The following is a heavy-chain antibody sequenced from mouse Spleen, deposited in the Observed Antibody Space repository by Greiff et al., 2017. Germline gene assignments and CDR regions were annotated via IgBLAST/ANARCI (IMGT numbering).Heavy chain of an antibody. CDR2: INPNAGGT. V-gene: IGHV1-42*01. Sequence: EVQLQQSGPELVQPGASVKLSCTASGYSFTGYYMNWVNQSPEKSLEWIGEINPNAGGTTYNHKLKAKATFTVDKSSSTAYMQLKSLTSEDAAVYYCARDYRYEPFAYWGQGTLVTVSA. CDR1: GYSFTGYY. CDR3: ARDYRYEPFAY. J-gene: IGHJ3*01. D-gene: IGHD2-14*01.